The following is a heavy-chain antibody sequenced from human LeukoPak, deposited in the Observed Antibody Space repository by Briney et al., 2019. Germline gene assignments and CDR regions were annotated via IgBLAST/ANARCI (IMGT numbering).Heavy chain of an antibody. J-gene: IGHJ5*01. CDR3: ARAGSHTDYDYDS. V-gene: IGHV4-59*01. CDR2: VYYTGST. D-gene: IGHD3-16*01. CDR1: GGSISTYY. Sequence: SETLSLTCTDSGGSISTYYWTWIRQPPGMGLEWIGYVYYTGSTVYNPSLKSRLTISVDTSKNQFSLNLRSVTAADTAVYYCARAGSHTDYDYDSWGQGTLVTVSS.